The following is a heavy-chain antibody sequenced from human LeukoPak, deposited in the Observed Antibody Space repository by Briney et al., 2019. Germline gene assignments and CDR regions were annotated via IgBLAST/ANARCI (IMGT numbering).Heavy chain of an antibody. CDR2: ISSSSTSI. J-gene: IGHJ3*02. V-gene: IGHV3-48*01. D-gene: IGHD1-26*01. CDR3: ARGENSGRGAFDI. CDR1: GFTFSSYS. Sequence: GGSLRLSCAASGFTFSSYSMNWVRQAPGKGLEWVSYISSSSTSIYYADSLKGRFTISRDNAKNSLYLQMNSLRAEDTAVYYCARGENSGRGAFDIWGQGTMVTVSS.